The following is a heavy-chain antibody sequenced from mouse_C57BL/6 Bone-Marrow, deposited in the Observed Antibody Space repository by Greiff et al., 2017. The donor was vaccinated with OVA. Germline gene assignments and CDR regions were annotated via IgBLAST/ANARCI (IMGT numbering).Heavy chain of an antibody. D-gene: IGHD1-1*01. Sequence: DVKLVESGGGLVQPKGSLKLSCAASGFTFNTYAMHWVRQAPGKGLEWVARISSKSSNYATYYAASVKDRFPISRDDSQSMLYLQMNNLKTEEAAVYCWVSEGGTYGMDYWGQGTSVTVSA. V-gene: IGHV10-3*01. CDR3: VSEGGTYGMDY. J-gene: IGHJ4*01. CDR2: ISSKSSNYAT. CDR1: GFTFNTYA.